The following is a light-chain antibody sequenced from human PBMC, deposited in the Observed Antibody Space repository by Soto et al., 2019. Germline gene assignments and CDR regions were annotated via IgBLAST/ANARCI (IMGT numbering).Light chain of an antibody. J-gene: IGLJ1*01. CDR1: SSVVGGYNY. CDR2: DVS. V-gene: IGLV2-11*01. CDR3: CSYAGSYTGV. Sequence: QSALTQPRSVSGSPGRSVTISCTGTSSVVGGYNYVSWYQQHPGKAPKLMIYDVSKRPSGVPDRFSGSKSGNTASLTISGLQAEDEADYYCCSYAGSYTGVFGTGTKVTVL.